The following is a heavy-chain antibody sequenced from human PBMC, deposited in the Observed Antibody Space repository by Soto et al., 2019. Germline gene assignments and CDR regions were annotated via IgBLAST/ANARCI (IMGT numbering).Heavy chain of an antibody. CDR2: MRSSDNSI. CDR1: GLSFTTHE. V-gene: IGHV3-48*03. Sequence: EVQLVESGGALVQPGGSLRLSCAVSGLSFTTHEMNWVRQAPGKGLEWISFMRSSDNSIYYADSVQGRFTISRDDSKNSLYLQINSLRVEDTAIYYCASSGWGTTGTPYLADWGQGTLVTVSS. CDR3: ASSGWGTTGTPYLAD. J-gene: IGHJ4*02. D-gene: IGHD1-1*01.